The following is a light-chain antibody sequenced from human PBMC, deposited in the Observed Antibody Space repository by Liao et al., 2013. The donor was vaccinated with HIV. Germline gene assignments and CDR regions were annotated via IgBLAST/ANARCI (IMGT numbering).Light chain of an antibody. CDR3: QVWDRGPAL. J-gene: IGLJ2*01. V-gene: IGLV3-1*01. CDR2: QDA. Sequence: SYELTQPPSVSVSPGQTATVTCSGDKLGDKYACWYQQKPGQSPVLLIYQDAKRPSGIPGRFSGSSSGNTGTLTISGTQPMDEGDYYCQVWDRGPALFGGGTKLTVL. CDR1: KLGDKY.